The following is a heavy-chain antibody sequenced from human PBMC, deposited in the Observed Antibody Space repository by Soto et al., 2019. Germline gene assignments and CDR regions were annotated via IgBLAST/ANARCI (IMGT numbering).Heavy chain of an antibody. CDR2: INPNSGGT. CDR3: ARDRVGPSYGMDV. CDR1: GYTFTGYY. Sequence: ASVKVSCKASGYTFTGYYMHWVRQAPGQGLEWMGWINPNSGGTNYAQKFQGWVTMTRDTSISTAYMELSRLRSDDTAVYYCARDRVGPSYGMDVWGQGTTVTVSS. J-gene: IGHJ6*02. V-gene: IGHV1-2*04.